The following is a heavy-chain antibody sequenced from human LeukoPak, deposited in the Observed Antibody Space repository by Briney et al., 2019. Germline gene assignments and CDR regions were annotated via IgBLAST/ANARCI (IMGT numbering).Heavy chain of an antibody. Sequence: SVKVSCKAPGGTFSSYAISWVRQAPGQGLEWMGGIIPIFGTANYAQKFQGRVTMTEDTSTDTAYMELSSLRSEDTAVYYCAIPYCSSTSCYVENWFDPWGQGTLVTVSS. D-gene: IGHD2-2*01. CDR1: GGTFSSYA. CDR2: IIPIFGTA. V-gene: IGHV1-69*06. CDR3: AIPYCSSTSCYVENWFDP. J-gene: IGHJ5*02.